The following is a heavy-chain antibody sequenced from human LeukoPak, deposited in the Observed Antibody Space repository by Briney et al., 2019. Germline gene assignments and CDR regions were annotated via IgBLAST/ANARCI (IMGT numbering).Heavy chain of an antibody. J-gene: IGHJ4*02. CDR3: AKDPTNSGFTIDAY. Sequence: GRSLRLSCAASGLTFSTFAINWVRHAPGKGLGWVSTISGIGSTYYANTVKGRFTISRDDSKTTVYLQMSSLRAEDTAVYYCAKDPTNSGFTIDAYWGQGTLVTVSS. CDR1: GLTFSTFA. V-gene: IGHV3-23*01. D-gene: IGHD5-12*01. CDR2: ISGIGST.